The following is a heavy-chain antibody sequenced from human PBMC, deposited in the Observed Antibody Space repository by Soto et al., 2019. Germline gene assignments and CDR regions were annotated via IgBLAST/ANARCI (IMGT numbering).Heavy chain of an antibody. CDR1: GGSISSYY. J-gene: IGHJ3*02. CDR3: ARGESLRSFDI. Sequence: SETMSLTCTVSGGSISSYYWSWIRQPPGKGLEWIGYIYYSGSTNYNPSLKSRVTISVDTSKNQFSLKLSSVTAADTAVYYCARGESLRSFDIWGQGTMVTVSS. V-gene: IGHV4-59*01. CDR2: IYYSGST.